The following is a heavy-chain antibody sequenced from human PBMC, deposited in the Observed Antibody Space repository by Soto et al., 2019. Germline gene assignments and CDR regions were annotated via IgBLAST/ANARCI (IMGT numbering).Heavy chain of an antibody. D-gene: IGHD5-18*01. J-gene: IGHJ6*02. CDR1: GGCVSSGSYY. CDR3: ARDPVPYSQREGGFYYYYGMDV. V-gene: IGHV4-61*01. Sequence: KSXATLSLTCTVCGGCVSSGSYYGSWVRQPPGKGLEWIGYIYYSGSTNYNPSLKSRVTISVDTSKNQFSLKLSSVTAADTAVYYCARDPVPYSQREGGFYYYYGMDVWGQGTTVTVSS. CDR2: IYYSGST.